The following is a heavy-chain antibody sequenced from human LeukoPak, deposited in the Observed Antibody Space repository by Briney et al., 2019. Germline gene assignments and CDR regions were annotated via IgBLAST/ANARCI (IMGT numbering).Heavy chain of an antibody. J-gene: IGHJ4*02. D-gene: IGHD3-22*01. CDR1: GFTFSSDA. CDR3: AKAITMIVITPGY. Sequence: PGGSLRLSCAASGFTFSSDAMSWVRQAPGKGLEWVSVISDIGSSTYYADSVKGRFTISRDNSKNTLYLPMNSLRADDTAVYYCAKAITMIVITPGYWGQGTLVTVSS. V-gene: IGHV3-23*01. CDR2: ISDIGSST.